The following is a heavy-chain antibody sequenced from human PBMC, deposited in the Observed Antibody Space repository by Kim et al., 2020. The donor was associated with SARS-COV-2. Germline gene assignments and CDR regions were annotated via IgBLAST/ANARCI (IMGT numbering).Heavy chain of an antibody. CDR1: GGSFSGYY. D-gene: IGHD3-3*01. CDR3: ARGVNFWRED. CDR2: INHSGST. Sequence: SETLSLTCAVYGGSFSGYYWSWIRQPPGKGLEWIGEINHSGSTNYNPSLKSRVTISVDTSKNQFSLKLSSVTAADTAVYYCARGVNFWREDWGQGTLVTV. J-gene: IGHJ4*02. V-gene: IGHV4-34*01.